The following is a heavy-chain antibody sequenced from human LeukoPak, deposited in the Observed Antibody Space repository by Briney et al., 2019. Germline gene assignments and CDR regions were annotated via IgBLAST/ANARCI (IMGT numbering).Heavy chain of an antibody. CDR2: IYTSGST. D-gene: IGHD6-13*01. J-gene: IGHJ4*02. Sequence: SETLSLTCTVSGGSISSSSYYWGWIRQPAGQGLEWIGRIYTSGSTNYNPSLKSRVTMSVDTSKNQFSLKLSSVTAADTAVYYCASDIAAAGNSFDYWGQGTLVTVSS. V-gene: IGHV4-61*02. CDR3: ASDIAAAGNSFDY. CDR1: GGSISSSSYY.